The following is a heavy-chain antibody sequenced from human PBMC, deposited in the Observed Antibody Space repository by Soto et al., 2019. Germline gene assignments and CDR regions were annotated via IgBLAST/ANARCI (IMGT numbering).Heavy chain of an antibody. D-gene: IGHD3-10*01. J-gene: IGHJ6*02. Sequence: ASVKVSCKASGYTFTGYYMHWVRQAPGQGLEWMGWINPNSGGTNYAQKFQGWVTMTRDTSISTAYMELSRLRSDDTAVYYCARVKGESWFGEDTHTAYGMDVWGQGTTVTVSS. CDR1: GYTFTGYY. V-gene: IGHV1-2*04. CDR2: INPNSGGT. CDR3: ARVKGESWFGEDTHTAYGMDV.